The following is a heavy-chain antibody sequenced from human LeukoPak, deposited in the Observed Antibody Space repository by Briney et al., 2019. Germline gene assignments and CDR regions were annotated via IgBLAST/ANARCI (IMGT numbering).Heavy chain of an antibody. J-gene: IGHJ5*02. CDR3: ARGRGYCSSTSCYTYWFDP. V-gene: IGHV1-8*03. CDR1: GYTFTSYD. Sequence: ASVKVSCKASGYTFTSYDINWVRQAPGQGLECMGWMNPNRGNTVYAQKFQGRVTITRNTSISTAYMELSSLRSEDTAVYYCARGRGYCSSTSCYTYWFDPWGQGTLVTVSS. D-gene: IGHD2-2*02. CDR2: MNPNRGNT.